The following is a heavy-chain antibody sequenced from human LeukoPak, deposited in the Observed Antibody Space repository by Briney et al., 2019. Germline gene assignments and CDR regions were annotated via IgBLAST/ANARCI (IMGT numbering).Heavy chain of an antibody. CDR1: RGSISGFY. V-gene: IGHV4-59*08. CDR3: ARNRASGTPYFDY. D-gene: IGHD3-10*01. J-gene: IGHJ4*02. CDR2: IYYSGSS. Sequence: PSETLSLTCTISRGSISGFYWSWIRQPPGKGLEWIGYIYYSGSSNYTPSLKSRVTISVDTSKDQFSLKLSSVTAADTAVYYCARNRASGTPYFDYWGQGLLVTVSS.